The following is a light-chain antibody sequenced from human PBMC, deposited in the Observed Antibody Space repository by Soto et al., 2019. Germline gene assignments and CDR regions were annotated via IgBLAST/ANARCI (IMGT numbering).Light chain of an antibody. CDR1: QSIRSS. V-gene: IGKV3-15*01. CDR2: GTT. J-gene: IGKJ1*01. Sequence: EIVMTQSPATLSVSPGERATLSCRASQSIRSSLAWYQQRPGQAPRLLIYGTTTRAAGVPSRFSGSGSGAEFTLTISSLQSEDFAFYYCQQYNNWPMTFGQGTKVEIK. CDR3: QQYNNWPMT.